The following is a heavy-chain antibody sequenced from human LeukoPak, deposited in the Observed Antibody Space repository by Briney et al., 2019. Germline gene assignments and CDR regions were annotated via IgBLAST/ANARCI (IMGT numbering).Heavy chain of an antibody. CDR2: INGDGRNI. V-gene: IGHV3-74*01. Sequence: GGSLRLSCVASGFTFSGYWMQWVRQDPRKGLVWVSRINGDGRNIDYADSVRGRFTISRDNAKNTLYLQMNTLRVEDTAVYYCTRDLMDYDLSTGLHHYYMDVWGQGTTVTVSS. CDR1: GFTFSGYW. D-gene: IGHD3-9*01. CDR3: TRDLMDYDLSTGLHHYYMDV. J-gene: IGHJ6*02.